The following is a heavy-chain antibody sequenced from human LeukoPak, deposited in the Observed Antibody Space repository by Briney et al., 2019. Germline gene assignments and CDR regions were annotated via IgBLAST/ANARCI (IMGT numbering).Heavy chain of an antibody. CDR1: GDSVSSNSAA. CDR3: ARGPGYFQH. Sequence: SQTLSLTCAISGDSVSSNSAAWNWIRQSPSRGLEWLGRTYYRSKWFSRYAVSVKSRITINADTSKNQFSLQLNSVTPDDTAAYYCARGPGYFQHWGQGTLVTVSS. J-gene: IGHJ1*01. CDR2: TYYRSKWFS. V-gene: IGHV6-1*01.